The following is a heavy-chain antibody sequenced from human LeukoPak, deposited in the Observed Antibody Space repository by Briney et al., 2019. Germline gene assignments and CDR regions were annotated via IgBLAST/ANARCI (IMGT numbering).Heavy chain of an antibody. CDR3: ARRGDCSGGSCYVNWFDP. Sequence: SETLSLTCTVSGGSFSSGDYYWSWIRQPPGKGLEWIGYIYYSGSTNYNPSLKSRVTISVDTSKNQFSLKLSSVTAADTAVYYCARRGDCSGGSCYVNWFDPWGQGTLVTVSS. J-gene: IGHJ5*02. CDR1: GGSFSSGDYY. CDR2: IYYSGST. D-gene: IGHD2-15*01. V-gene: IGHV4-30-4*01.